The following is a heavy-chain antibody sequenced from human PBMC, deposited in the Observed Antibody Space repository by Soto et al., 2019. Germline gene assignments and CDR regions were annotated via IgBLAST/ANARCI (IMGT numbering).Heavy chain of an antibody. CDR2: IYYSGNT. Sequence: SETLSLTCTVSGGSISTYYWSWIRQPPGKGLEWIGYIYYSGNTNYNPSLKSRVTISIDTSKNQFSLKLSSVTAADTAVYYCARGGGGYYYGYSGQGTLVTGSS. D-gene: IGHD6-19*01. J-gene: IGHJ4*02. CDR3: ARGGGGYYYGY. CDR1: GGSISTYY. V-gene: IGHV4-59*01.